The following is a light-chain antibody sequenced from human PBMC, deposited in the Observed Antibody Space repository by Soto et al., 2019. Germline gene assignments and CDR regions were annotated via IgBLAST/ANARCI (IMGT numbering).Light chain of an antibody. CDR2: EGS. CDR1: SSDVGSYNL. Sequence: QSALTQPASVSGSPGQSITISCTGTSSDVGSYNLVSWYQQHPGKAPKLMIYEGSKRPSGVSNRFSGSKSGNTASLTISGLQAEDEADYYCGSYACSSSWVFGGGIKLTV. V-gene: IGLV2-23*01. CDR3: GSYACSSSWV. J-gene: IGLJ3*02.